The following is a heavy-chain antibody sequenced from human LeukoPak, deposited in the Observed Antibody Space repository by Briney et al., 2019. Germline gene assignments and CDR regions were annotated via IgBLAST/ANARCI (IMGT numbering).Heavy chain of an antibody. CDR3: TTVSVVVPAAMDY. D-gene: IGHD2-2*01. J-gene: IGHJ4*02. V-gene: IGHV3-15*01. Sequence: GGSLRLSCAASGFTFSNAGMSWVRQAPGKGLEWVGRIKSKTDGGTTDYAAPVKGRFTISRDDSKNTLYLQMNSLKTEDTAVYYCTTVSVVVPAAMDYWGQGTLVTVSS. CDR2: IKSKTDGGTT. CDR1: GFTFSNAG.